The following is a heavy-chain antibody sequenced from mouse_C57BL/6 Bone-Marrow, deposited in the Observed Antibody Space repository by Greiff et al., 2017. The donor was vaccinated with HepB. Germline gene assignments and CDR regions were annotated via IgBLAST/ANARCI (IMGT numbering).Heavy chain of an antibody. V-gene: IGHV2-9-1*01. Sequence: VQLKESGPGLVAPSQSLSITCTVSGFSLTSYAISWVRQPPGKGLEWLGVIWTGGGTNYNSALKSRMSISKDNSKSQVFLKMNSLQTDDTARYYCASPLLWSKYYAMDYWGQGTSVTVSS. D-gene: IGHD2-1*01. CDR3: ASPLLWSKYYAMDY. CDR1: GFSLTSYA. CDR2: IWTGGGT. J-gene: IGHJ4*01.